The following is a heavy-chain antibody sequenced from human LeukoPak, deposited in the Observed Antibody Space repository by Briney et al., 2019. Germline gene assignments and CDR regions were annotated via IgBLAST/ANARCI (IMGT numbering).Heavy chain of an antibody. CDR2: INHSGST. CDR1: GGSFSGYY. Sequence: SETLSLTCAVYGGSFSGYYWSWIRQPPGKGLEWIGEINHSGSTNYNPSLKSRVTISADTSKNQFSLKLSSVTAADTAVYYCARGRRNYYGSGSYYKKRTERFDYWGQGTLVTVSS. J-gene: IGHJ4*02. V-gene: IGHV4-34*01. CDR3: ARGRRNYYGSGSYYKKRTERFDY. D-gene: IGHD3-10*01.